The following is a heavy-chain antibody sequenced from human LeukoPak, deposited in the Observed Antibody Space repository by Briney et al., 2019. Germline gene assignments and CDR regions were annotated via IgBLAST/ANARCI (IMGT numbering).Heavy chain of an antibody. CDR3: AREWVTVFGGFDY. Sequence: GGSLRLSCAASGFTFDDFAMHWVRHAPGKGLEWVSLITGDGRDTYCADSVKGRFTISRDNSKNTLYLQMDSLRVEDTAVYYCAREWVTVFGGFDYWGQGTLVTVSS. CDR2: ITGDGRDT. J-gene: IGHJ4*02. D-gene: IGHD3-3*01. V-gene: IGHV3-43*02. CDR1: GFTFDDFA.